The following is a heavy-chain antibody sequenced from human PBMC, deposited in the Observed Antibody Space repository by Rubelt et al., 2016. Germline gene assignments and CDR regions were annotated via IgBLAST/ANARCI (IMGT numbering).Heavy chain of an antibody. CDR1: GYTFTSYG. CDR2: ISAYNGTT. Sequence: QVQLVQSGAEVKKPGASVKVSCKASGYTFTSYGISWVRQAPGHGLEWMGWISAYNGTTTYAQKLQGRVNMTAGTSTSTAYMELRSLRSDDTAVYYCARVMITFGGVIEVGWFDPWGQGTLVTVSS. D-gene: IGHD3-16*02. V-gene: IGHV1-18*01. J-gene: IGHJ5*02. CDR3: ARVMITFGGVIEVGWFDP.